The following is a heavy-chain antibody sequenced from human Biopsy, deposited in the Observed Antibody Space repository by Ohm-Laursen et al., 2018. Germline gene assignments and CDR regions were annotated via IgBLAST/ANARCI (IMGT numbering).Heavy chain of an antibody. V-gene: IGHV4-39*01. Sequence: GTLSLTCPVSGGSVSSNVAYWAWIRQPPGKGLESIGSTFYSGITYYNPSLQSRVTISVDTSMNHLSLRLTSVTAADTAVYYCARHAPSYSGSYWRYFDLWGRGTLVTVSS. D-gene: IGHD1-26*01. CDR1: GGSVSSNVAY. J-gene: IGHJ2*01. CDR2: TFYSGIT. CDR3: ARHAPSYSGSYWRYFDL.